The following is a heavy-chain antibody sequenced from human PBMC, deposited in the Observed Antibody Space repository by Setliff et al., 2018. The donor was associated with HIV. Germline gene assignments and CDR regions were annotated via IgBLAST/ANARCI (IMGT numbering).Heavy chain of an antibody. V-gene: IGHV4-31*03. CDR1: GGSISSGGYY. J-gene: IGHJ3*02. Sequence: KPSETLSLTCTVSGGSISSGGYYWSWIRQQPGKGLEWIGYIYYSGSTYYNPSLKSRVTISVDTSKNQFSLKLTSVTAADTAMYYCARRQQLWLLYAFDIWGQGTMVTVSS. CDR3: ARRQQLWLLYAFDI. D-gene: IGHD5-18*01. CDR2: IYYSGST.